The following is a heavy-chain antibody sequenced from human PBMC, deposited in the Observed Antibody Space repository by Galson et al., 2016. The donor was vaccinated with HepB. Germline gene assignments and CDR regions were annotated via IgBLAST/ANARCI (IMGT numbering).Heavy chain of an antibody. CDR2: LSSNSGGGAI. J-gene: IGHJ4*02. CDR3: ARGVGFYT. V-gene: IGHV3-11*01. CDR1: GFTLSDSY. D-gene: IGHD3-3*01. Sequence: SLRLSCAASGFTLSDSYMAWIRLAPGKGLEWISYLSSNSGGGAIYYADSVQGRFTISRDNAKNSLSLQMNSLRAEDTAVYYCARGVGFYTWGQGTRVTVSS.